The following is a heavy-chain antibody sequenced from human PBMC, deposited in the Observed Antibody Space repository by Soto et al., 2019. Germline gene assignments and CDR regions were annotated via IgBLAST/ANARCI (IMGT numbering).Heavy chain of an antibody. V-gene: IGHV3-33*01. J-gene: IGHJ6*02. D-gene: IGHD3-3*01. CDR3: ASSNYDFWSGYYHGMDV. Sequence: PGVSLRLPCGPSRFTLRSYGMHWVRQAPGKGREWGAVIWYDGSSKYYADSVKGRLTISRDNSKNTLYLQMNSLRAEDTAVYYCASSNYDFWSGYYHGMDVWGQGTTVTVSS. CDR1: RFTLRSYG. CDR2: IWYDGSSK.